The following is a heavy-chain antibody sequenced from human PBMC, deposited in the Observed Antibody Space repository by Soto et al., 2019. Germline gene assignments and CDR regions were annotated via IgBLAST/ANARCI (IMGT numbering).Heavy chain of an antibody. J-gene: IGHJ4*02. D-gene: IGHD3-10*01. V-gene: IGHV4-34*01. Sequence: QVQLQQWGAGLLKPSETLSLTCAVYGGSFSGYYWSWIRQPPGKGLEWIGEINHSGSTNYNPSLKIRVTISVDTSKHQLYLKLSSVTAADTDVYYCARGHDTRVRGVNQEEGYYFDSLGQGTLVTVSS. CDR3: ARGHDTRVRGVNQEEGYYFDS. CDR2: INHSGST. CDR1: GGSFSGYY.